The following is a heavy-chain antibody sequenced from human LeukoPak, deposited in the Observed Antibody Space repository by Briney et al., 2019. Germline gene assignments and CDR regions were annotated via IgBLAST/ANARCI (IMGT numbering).Heavy chain of an antibody. CDR2: IYYSGST. Sequence: SETLSLTCTVSGGSISSYYWSWIRQPPGKGLEWIGYIYYSGSTNYNPSLKSRVTISVDTSKNQFSLKLSSVTAADTAVYYCARASTYYYGSGSSPFDYWGQGTLVTASS. J-gene: IGHJ4*02. D-gene: IGHD3-10*01. V-gene: IGHV4-59*01. CDR1: GGSISSYY. CDR3: ARASTYYYGSGSSPFDY.